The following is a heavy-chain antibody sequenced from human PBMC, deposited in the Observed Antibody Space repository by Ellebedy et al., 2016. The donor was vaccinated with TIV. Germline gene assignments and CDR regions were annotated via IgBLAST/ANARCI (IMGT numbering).Heavy chain of an antibody. CDR3: ARGRGGTYSIPFDY. D-gene: IGHD1-26*01. CDR2: INHRGST. CDR1: GGTFSPYF. J-gene: IGHJ4*02. Sequence: SETLSLTXAVYGGTFSPYFWTWIRRPPGKGLEWIGEINHRGSTNYNPSLKSRVTISVHTSQNQFSLKLNSVTAADTAVYYCARGRGGTYSIPFDYWGQGTLVAVSS. V-gene: IGHV4-34*01.